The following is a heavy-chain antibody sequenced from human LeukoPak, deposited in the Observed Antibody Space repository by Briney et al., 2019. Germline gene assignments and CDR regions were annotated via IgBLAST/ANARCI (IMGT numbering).Heavy chain of an antibody. CDR2: IRGKTYGGTT. Sequence: PGGALRLSCTTSGFTFGDYNMNWFRQAPGKGLEWVGFIRGKTYGGTTGYAASVKGRFTISKDDSKAIAYLQMNSLQTEDTAVYYCARAHGRNFHDAFDIWGQGTMVTVSS. CDR1: GFTFGDYN. V-gene: IGHV3-49*03. J-gene: IGHJ3*02. D-gene: IGHD4-23*01. CDR3: ARAHGRNFHDAFDI.